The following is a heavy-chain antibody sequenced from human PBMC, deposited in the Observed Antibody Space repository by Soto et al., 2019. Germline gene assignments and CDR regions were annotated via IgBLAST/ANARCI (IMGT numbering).Heavy chain of an antibody. CDR2: LGREDGET. Sequence: QVQLVQSGAEVKKPGASVKVSCKVSGYTLTELSMPWVRQAPGKGLEWMGGLGREDGETIYAQKFQGRVTMTEATSTDPAYMELGRLGSENTAVEYCATAYIDFWAGYYFDYWGQGTLVSVSS. D-gene: IGHD3-3*01. V-gene: IGHV1-24*01. J-gene: IGHJ4*02. CDR3: ATAYIDFWAGYYFDY. CDR1: GYTLTELS.